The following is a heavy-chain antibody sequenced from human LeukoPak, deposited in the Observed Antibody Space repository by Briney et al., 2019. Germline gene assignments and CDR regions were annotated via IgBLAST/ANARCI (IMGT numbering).Heavy chain of an antibody. J-gene: IGHJ6*02. V-gene: IGHV4-39*07. D-gene: IGHD1-26*01. Sequence: SETLSLTCTVSGGSIRSSYYYWGWIRQPPGKGLEWIGSIYDSGSTYYNPSLKSRVTISVDTSKNQFSLKLSSVTAADTAVYYCARDGPSSWELHLQSHYYYGMDVWGQGTTVTVSS. CDR1: GGSIRSSYYY. CDR3: ARDGPSSWELHLQSHYYYGMDV. CDR2: IYDSGST.